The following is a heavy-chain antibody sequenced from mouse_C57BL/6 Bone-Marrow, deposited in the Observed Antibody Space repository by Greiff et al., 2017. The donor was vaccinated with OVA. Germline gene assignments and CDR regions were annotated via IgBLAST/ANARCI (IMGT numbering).Heavy chain of an antibody. CDR2: IYPGSGNT. V-gene: IGHV1-76*01. CDR1: GYTFTDYY. D-gene: IGHD1-1*01. J-gene: IGHJ3*01. Sequence: QVQLQQSGAELVRPGASVKLSCKASGYTFTDYYINWVKQRPGQGLEWIARIYPGSGNTYYNEKFKGKATLTAEKSSSTAYMQLSSLTSEDSAVYFCAREGRPDYYGSWFAYWGQGTLVTVSA. CDR3: AREGRPDYYGSWFAY.